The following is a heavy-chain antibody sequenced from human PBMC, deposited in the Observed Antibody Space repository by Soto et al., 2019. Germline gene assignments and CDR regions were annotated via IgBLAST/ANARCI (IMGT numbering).Heavy chain of an antibody. D-gene: IGHD3-22*01. V-gene: IGHV3-23*01. CDR1: GFTFSSNA. Sequence: PGGSLRLSCAASGFTFSSNAMSLVRRSPGKGLEWVSCITVSGGITDYADSVKGQFTISRDNSRNTLYLQMNYLRVEDTAVYFSATHTTFYFDRTGHWDYFDSWGQGTLITVSS. CDR3: ATHTTFYFDRTGHWDYFDS. CDR2: ITVSGGIT. J-gene: IGHJ4*01.